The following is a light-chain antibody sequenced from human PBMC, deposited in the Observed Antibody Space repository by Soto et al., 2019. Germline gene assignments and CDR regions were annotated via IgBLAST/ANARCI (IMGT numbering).Light chain of an antibody. Sequence: EIVMTQSPATLSVSPGERATVSSRASQSLSSNLAWYQQKPGQAPRLLIYGASTRATGVPARFGGSGSGTEFTLTISSLQSEDFTVYFCQQYNNWPPTFGQGTKVDIK. CDR1: QSLSSN. J-gene: IGKJ1*01. CDR3: QQYNNWPPT. V-gene: IGKV3-15*01. CDR2: GAS.